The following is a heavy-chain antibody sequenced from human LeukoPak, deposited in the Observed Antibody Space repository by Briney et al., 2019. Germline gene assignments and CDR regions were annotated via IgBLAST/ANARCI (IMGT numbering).Heavy chain of an antibody. CDR3: ARFGYSYGSDY. CDR1: EFSVGSNY. D-gene: IGHD5-18*01. Sequence: QPGGSLRLSCAASEFSVGSNYMTWVRQAPGKGLEWVSLIYSGGSTYYADSVKGRFTISRDNSKNTLYLQMNSLRAEDTAVYYCARFGYSYGSDYWGQGTLVTVSS. V-gene: IGHV3-66*01. CDR2: IYSGGST. J-gene: IGHJ4*02.